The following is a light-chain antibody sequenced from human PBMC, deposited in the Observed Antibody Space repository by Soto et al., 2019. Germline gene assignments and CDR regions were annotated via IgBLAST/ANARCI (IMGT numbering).Light chain of an antibody. CDR3: QHYNSYSEA. J-gene: IGKJ1*01. CDR1: QRVSRH. CDR2: DAS. V-gene: IGKV3-11*01. Sequence: EIVLTQSPATLSLSPGERATLSCRASQRVSRHLAWYQQKPGQAPRLLIYDASNRATGMPARFSGSGSGTDFTLTISSLQPDDFATYYRQHYNSYSEAFGQGTKVDIK.